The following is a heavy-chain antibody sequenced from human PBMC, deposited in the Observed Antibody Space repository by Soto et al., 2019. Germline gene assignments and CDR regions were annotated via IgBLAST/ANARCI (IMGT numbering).Heavy chain of an antibody. CDR3: AREGYDGSGSPYPAY. V-gene: IGHV4-59*01. CDR2: IYYLGST. D-gene: IGHD3-10*01. J-gene: IGHJ4*02. CDR1: GGSMGEYC. Sequence: PSETLCVTWSVLGGSMGEYCWSWIRQSPGKGLEWIGYIYYLGSTDYNPSLKSRVTISVETSKRQFSLRLTSVTAADTAVYYCAREGYDGSGSPYPAYWAPGTQVTVSS.